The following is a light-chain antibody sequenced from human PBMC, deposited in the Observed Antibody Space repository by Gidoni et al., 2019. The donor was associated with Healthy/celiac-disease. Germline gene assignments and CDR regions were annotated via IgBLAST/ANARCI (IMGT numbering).Light chain of an antibody. Sequence: IVMTQSPATLSVSPVERATLSCRASQSVSSNLAWYQKKPGQAPRLLIYGASTRATGIPARFSGSGSGTEFPLTISSLQSEDFAVYYCQQYNNWPRTFGQGTKVEIK. J-gene: IGKJ1*01. CDR2: GAS. V-gene: IGKV3-15*01. CDR1: QSVSSN. CDR3: QQYNNWPRT.